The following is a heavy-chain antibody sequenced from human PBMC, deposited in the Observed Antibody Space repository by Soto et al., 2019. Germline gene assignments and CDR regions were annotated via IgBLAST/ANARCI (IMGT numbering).Heavy chain of an antibody. CDR3: ARGQRFSDWFDP. J-gene: IGHJ5*02. CDR1: GGTISGYY. CDR2: IYSSGNT. D-gene: IGHD3-3*01. V-gene: IGHV4-4*07. Sequence: SETLSLTCSVSGGTISGYYWTWIRQPAGKGLEWIGRIYSSGNTKYNPSLQSRVTMSLDTSNNQFSLRLTSVTAADTAVYYCARGQRFSDWFDPWGKGTLVTVSS.